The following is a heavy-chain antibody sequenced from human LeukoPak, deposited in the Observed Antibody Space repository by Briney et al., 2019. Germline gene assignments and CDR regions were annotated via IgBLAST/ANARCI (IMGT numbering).Heavy chain of an antibody. CDR1: GYSLTSYW. CDR3: ARQKDIVATGDFDY. D-gene: IGHD5-12*01. V-gene: IGHV5-51*01. Sequence: GESLRISCKGSGYSLTSYWIGWVRQMPGKGLEWMGIIYPGDSDTRYSPSFQGQVTISADKSISTAYLQWSSLKASDTAMYYCARQKDIVATGDFDYWGQGTLVTVSS. CDR2: IYPGDSDT. J-gene: IGHJ4*02.